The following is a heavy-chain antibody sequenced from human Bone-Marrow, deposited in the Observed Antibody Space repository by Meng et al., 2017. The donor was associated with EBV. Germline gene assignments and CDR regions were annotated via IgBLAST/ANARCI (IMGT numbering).Heavy chain of an antibody. CDR1: GGTFSSDA. D-gene: IGHD3-10*01. V-gene: IGHV1-69*01. J-gene: IGHJ4*02. Sequence: QGQLVQSGAEVKKAGSSVKVSCKTSGGTFSSDAISWVRQAPGQGLEWMGGLIPMSGAPNYAQKFQGRVTITADESTSTHYMDLSSLRFEDTAVYYCASESGRGYTPDYWGQGTLVTVSS. CDR3: ASESGRGYTPDY. CDR2: LIPMSGAP.